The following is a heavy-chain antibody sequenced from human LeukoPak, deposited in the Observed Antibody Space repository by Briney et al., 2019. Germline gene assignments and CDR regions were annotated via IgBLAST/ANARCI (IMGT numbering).Heavy chain of an antibody. V-gene: IGHV3-30*04. CDR2: ISYDGSNK. D-gene: IGHD2-21*01. J-gene: IGHJ4*02. Sequence: PGGSLRLSCAAPGFTLSSYAMHWVRQAPGKGLEWVAVISYDGSNKYYADSVKGRFTISRDNSKNTLYLQMNSLRAEDTAVYYCARDMLFQYYFDYWGQGTLVTVSS. CDR1: GFTLSSYA. CDR3: ARDMLFQYYFDY.